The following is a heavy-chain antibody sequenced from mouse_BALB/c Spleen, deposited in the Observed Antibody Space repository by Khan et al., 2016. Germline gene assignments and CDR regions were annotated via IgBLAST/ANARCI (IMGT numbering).Heavy chain of an antibody. CDR1: GFNIKDTY. J-gene: IGHJ3*01. CDR3: ARSYYDSWFVY. V-gene: IGHV14-3*02. D-gene: IGHD2-4*01. CDR2: IDPAHDNT. Sequence: EVQLQESGAELVKPGASVKLSCTASGFNIKDTYMHWMIQRPEQGLEWIGRIDPAHDNTKYDPKFQGKATITADTSSNTAYLQLSSLTSEDTAVYYCARSYYDSWFVYWGQGTLVTVSA.